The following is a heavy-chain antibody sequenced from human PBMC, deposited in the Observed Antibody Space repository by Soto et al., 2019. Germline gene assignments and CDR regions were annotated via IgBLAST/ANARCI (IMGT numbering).Heavy chain of an antibody. J-gene: IGHJ5*02. D-gene: IGHD1-26*01. V-gene: IGHV4-4*02. CDR2: INHSGST. CDR1: GGSMSSSNW. CDR3: ARGGAPTRGGSFARFDP. Sequence: SXTLSLTCAVSGGSMSSSNWWSWVRHPPCKGLEWIGEINHSGSTKYNPSLKSRVTISVDTSKNQFSLKLNSMTAADTAMYSCARGGAPTRGGSFARFDPWGQGTLVTSPQ.